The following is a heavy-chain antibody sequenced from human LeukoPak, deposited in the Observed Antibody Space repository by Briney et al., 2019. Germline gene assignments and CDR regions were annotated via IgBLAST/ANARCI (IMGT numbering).Heavy chain of an antibody. V-gene: IGHV4-59*12. D-gene: IGHD3-22*01. CDR2: IYYSGST. J-gene: IGHJ4*02. CDR3: ARGQRITMTD. Sequence: PSETLSLTCTVSGGSISSYYWSRIRQPPGKGLEWIGFIYYSGSTNYSPSLKSRVTISVDTSKNQFSLRLSSVTAADTAVYYCARGQRITMTDWGQGTLVTVSS. CDR1: GGSISSYY.